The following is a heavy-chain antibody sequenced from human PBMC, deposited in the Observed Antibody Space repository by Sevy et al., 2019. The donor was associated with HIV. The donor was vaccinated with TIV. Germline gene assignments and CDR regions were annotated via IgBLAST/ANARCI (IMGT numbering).Heavy chain of an antibody. V-gene: IGHV3-30*02. CDR1: GFTLSDYG. D-gene: IGHD1-26*01. CDR3: VGRDVNHQFLLDR. Sequence: GGSLRLSCAASGFTLSDYGMHWIRQAPGKGLEWMGYMWSDGREILHADSVRGRFSVSSDYSKNTLFLQMSGLRPEDTAVYYCVGRDVNHQFLLDRWGQGTLVTVSS. CDR2: MWSDGREI. J-gene: IGHJ4*02.